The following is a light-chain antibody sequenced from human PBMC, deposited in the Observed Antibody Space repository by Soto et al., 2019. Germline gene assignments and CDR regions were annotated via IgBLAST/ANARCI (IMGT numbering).Light chain of an antibody. Sequence: EIQLTQSTGTLSASKGATVTITCRASLPINSDLIWYQHKPWKAPRLLLYDASSLQIGVPSRFTGSGSGTDFTLTISDLQPDDLGTYYCQQSYVTPLTIGGGTKVDIK. J-gene: IGKJ4*01. V-gene: IGKV1-39*01. CDR2: DAS. CDR1: LPINSD. CDR3: QQSYVTPLT.